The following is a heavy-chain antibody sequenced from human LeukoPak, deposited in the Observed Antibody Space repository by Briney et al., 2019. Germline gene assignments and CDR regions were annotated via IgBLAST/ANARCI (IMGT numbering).Heavy chain of an antibody. D-gene: IGHD6-6*01. Sequence: ASVKVSCKASGYTFTSYDINWVRQATGQGLEWMGWMNPNSGNTGYAQKFQDRVTMTRNTSISTAYMELSSLRSEDTAVYYCAGYTPSIAAHDAFDIWGQGTMVTVSS. J-gene: IGHJ3*02. CDR3: AGYTPSIAAHDAFDI. V-gene: IGHV1-8*01. CDR2: MNPNSGNT. CDR1: GYTFTSYD.